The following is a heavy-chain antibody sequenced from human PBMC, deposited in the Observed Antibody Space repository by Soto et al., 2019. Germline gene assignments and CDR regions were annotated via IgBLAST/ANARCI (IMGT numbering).Heavy chain of an antibody. CDR3: AKESSTPPNWFDL. Sequence: GWSLRLSCAVSGFPFSSYAMSWVRQPAGKGLEWVSGISGADDSRYYADSVKRRFTISRDNSKSTLYLQMDSLRAEDTAVYFCAKESSTPPNWFDLWGQGTQVTGSS. CDR1: GFPFSSYA. J-gene: IGHJ5*02. CDR2: ISGADDSR. V-gene: IGHV3-23*01.